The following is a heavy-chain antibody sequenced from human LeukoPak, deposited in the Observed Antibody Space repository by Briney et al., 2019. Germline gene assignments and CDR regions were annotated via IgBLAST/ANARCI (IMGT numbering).Heavy chain of an antibody. Sequence: ASVTVSCKASGYTFTGYYMHWVRQAPGQGLEWMGRINPNSGGTNYAQKFQGRVTMTRDTSISTAYMELSRLRSDDTAVYYCARGSSRWLQYVDYWGQGTLVTVSS. CDR2: INPNSGGT. CDR1: GYTFTGYY. CDR3: ARGSSRWLQYVDY. J-gene: IGHJ4*02. D-gene: IGHD5-24*01. V-gene: IGHV1-2*06.